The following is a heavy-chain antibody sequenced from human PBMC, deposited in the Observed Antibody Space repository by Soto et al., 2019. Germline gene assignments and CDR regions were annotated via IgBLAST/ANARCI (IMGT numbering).Heavy chain of an antibody. CDR1: GYTFTGYC. V-gene: IGHV1-2*02. CDR2: INPNSGGT. J-gene: IGHJ6*02. D-gene: IGHD6-6*01. CDR3: ARLRIAARPYYYYGMDV. Sequence: ASVKVSCKASGYTFTGYCMHWVRQAPGQGLERMGWINPNSGGTNYAQKFQGRVTMTRDTSISTAYMELSRLRSDDTAVYYCARLRIAARPYYYYGMDVWGQGTTVTVSS.